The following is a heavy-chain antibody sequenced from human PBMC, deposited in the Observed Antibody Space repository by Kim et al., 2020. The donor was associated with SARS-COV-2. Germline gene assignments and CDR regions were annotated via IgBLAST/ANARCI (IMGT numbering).Heavy chain of an antibody. CDR3: ARGADKSGWFDP. D-gene: IGHD3-10*01. V-gene: IGHV4-4*07. Sequence: NYHPSLKSRVTMSVDTSKNQFSLKLSSVTAADTAVYYCARGADKSGWFDPWGQGTLVTVSS. J-gene: IGHJ5*02.